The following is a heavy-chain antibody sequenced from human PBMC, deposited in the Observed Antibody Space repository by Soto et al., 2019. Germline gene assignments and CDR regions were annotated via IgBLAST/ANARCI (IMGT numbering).Heavy chain of an antibody. D-gene: IGHD3-22*01. CDR3: ARDWGTPGRGSAVGYYYLYGMDV. CDR2: IKDDGSEK. Sequence: EVQLVESGGGLVQPGGSLRLSCLASEFTFNTYLMNWVRQAPGRGLEWVANIKDDGSEKNYVDSVKGRFTISRDNGKNSLYLQMNSLRGEDTAVYFCARDWGTPGRGSAVGYYYLYGMDVWGQGTTVTVSS. V-gene: IGHV3-7*05. J-gene: IGHJ6*02. CDR1: EFTFNTYL.